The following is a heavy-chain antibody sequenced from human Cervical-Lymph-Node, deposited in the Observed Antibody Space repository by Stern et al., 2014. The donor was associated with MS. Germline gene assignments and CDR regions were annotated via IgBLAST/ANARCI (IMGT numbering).Heavy chain of an antibody. Sequence: QVQLVESGGGVVQPGTSLRLSCAAFGFTFSTHGMHWVRQAPGKGLEWVAVIWYDGSNEAYASSVKGRVTISRDNSKNMLYLQMNSLRAEDTAVAYASGANINFWGQGTLVTVSS. CDR1: GFTFSTHG. CDR3: SGANINF. V-gene: IGHV3-33*01. CDR2: IWYDGSNE. J-gene: IGHJ4*02. D-gene: IGHD2-2*01.